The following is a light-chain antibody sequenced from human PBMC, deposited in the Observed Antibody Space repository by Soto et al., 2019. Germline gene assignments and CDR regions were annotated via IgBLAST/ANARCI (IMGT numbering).Light chain of an antibody. J-gene: IGKJ4*01. Sequence: EIVMTQSPATLSVSPGERATLSCRASQSVSSNLAWYQQKPGQAPRLLIYGASTRATGIPARFSGSGSGTEFTRTISSLQSEDFAVYYCQQYNNGPPLTFGGGTKVEIK. CDR1: QSVSSN. CDR3: QQYNNGPPLT. CDR2: GAS. V-gene: IGKV3-15*01.